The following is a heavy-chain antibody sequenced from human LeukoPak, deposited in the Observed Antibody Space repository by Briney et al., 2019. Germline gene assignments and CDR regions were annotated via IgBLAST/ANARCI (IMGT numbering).Heavy chain of an antibody. V-gene: IGHV3-23*01. CDR3: AKDNSGSYSPSKFDH. Sequence: PGGSLRLSCAASGFTFSSYAMSWVRQAPGKGLEWVSAISGSGGSTYYADSVKGRFTISRDNSKNTLYLQMNRLRAEDTAVYYCAKDNSGSYSPSKFDHWGQGTLVTVSS. J-gene: IGHJ4*02. D-gene: IGHD3-10*01. CDR2: ISGSGGST. CDR1: GFTFSSYA.